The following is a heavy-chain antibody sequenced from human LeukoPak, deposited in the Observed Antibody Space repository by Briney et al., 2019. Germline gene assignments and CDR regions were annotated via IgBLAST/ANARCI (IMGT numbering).Heavy chain of an antibody. J-gene: IGHJ6*03. Sequence: SETLSLTCSVSGGSISSGTYHWSWIRQPAGKGLEWIGRFYIRETTKYNPSLESRVTISIDTSKNQFSLNLSSVSAADTAVYYCARYYYDSSGYYYQPDRYYYYYMDVWGKGTTVTVSS. CDR3: ARYYYDSSGYYYQPDRYYYYYMDV. D-gene: IGHD3-22*01. V-gene: IGHV4-61*02. CDR2: FYIRETT. CDR1: GGSISSGTYH.